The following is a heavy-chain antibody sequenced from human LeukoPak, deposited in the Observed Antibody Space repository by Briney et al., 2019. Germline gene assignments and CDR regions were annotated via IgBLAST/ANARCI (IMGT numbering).Heavy chain of an antibody. V-gene: IGHV3-30*18. J-gene: IGHJ4*02. CDR3: AKDIGISPHDY. Sequence: GGSLRLSCAASGFTFSSYGMHWVRQAPGKGLEWVAVIPYDGSNKYYADSVKGRFTTSRDNSKNTLYLQMNSLRAEDTAVYYCAKDIGISPHDYWGQGTLVTVSS. D-gene: IGHD2-15*01. CDR2: IPYDGSNK. CDR1: GFTFSSYG.